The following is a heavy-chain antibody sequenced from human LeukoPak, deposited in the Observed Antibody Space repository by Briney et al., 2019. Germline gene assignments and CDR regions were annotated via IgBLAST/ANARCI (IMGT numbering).Heavy chain of an antibody. J-gene: IGHJ6*02. Sequence: PGGSLRLSCAASGFTFSDWYMSWIRQAPGKGLEWVSYIDMSGRTIHYADSVKGRFTISRDNARNSLYLQMSSLRAEDTAVYYCARGHYGLDVWGQGTTVTVSS. CDR3: ARGHYGLDV. V-gene: IGHV3-11*01. CDR2: IDMSGRTI. CDR1: GFTFSDWY.